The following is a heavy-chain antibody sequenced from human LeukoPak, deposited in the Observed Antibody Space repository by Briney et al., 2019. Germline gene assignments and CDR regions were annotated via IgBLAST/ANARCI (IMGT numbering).Heavy chain of an antibody. V-gene: IGHV3-9*01. Sequence: GGSLRLSCTASGFTFDDYAMHWVRQAPGKGLEWVSGISWNSGSIGYADSVKGRFTISRDNAKNSLYLQMNSLRAEDTALYYCAKDGEVGAIIFDYWGQGTLVTVSS. CDR1: GFTFDDYA. CDR3: AKDGEVGAIIFDY. D-gene: IGHD1-26*01. J-gene: IGHJ4*02. CDR2: ISWNSGSI.